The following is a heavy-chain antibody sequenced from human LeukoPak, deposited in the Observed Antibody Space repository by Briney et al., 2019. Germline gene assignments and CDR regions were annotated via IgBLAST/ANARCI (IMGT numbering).Heavy chain of an antibody. CDR2: ISTNGDGT. CDR3: ARYSGSCYNS. J-gene: IGHJ4*02. V-gene: IGHV3-64*01. D-gene: IGHD2-15*01. CDR1: GFTFSTYA. Sequence: GSLRLSCAASGFTFSTYAMHWVRQGPGKGLEYVSAISTNGDGTYYASSVTGRSTISRDNSKNTLYLQMGSLRAEDTAVYYCARYSGSCYNSWGQGTLVTVSS.